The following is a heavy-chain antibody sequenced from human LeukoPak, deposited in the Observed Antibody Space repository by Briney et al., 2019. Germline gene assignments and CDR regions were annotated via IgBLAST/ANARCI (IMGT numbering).Heavy chain of an antibody. J-gene: IGHJ4*02. CDR1: GYSFTSYW. V-gene: IGHV5-51*01. CDR3: ARQSDSAYYDFWSGYFFFDY. CDR2: IYPCDSDT. Sequence: GESLKISCKGSGYSFTSYWIGWVRQMPGKGLEWMGIIYPCDSDTRYNPSFQGQVTILADKSISTAYLQWSRLKAPDTAMYYCARQSDSAYYDFWSGYFFFDYWGQGTLVTVSS. D-gene: IGHD3-3*01.